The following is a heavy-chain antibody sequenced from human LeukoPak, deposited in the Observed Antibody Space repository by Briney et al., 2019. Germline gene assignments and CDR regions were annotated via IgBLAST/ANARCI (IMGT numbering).Heavy chain of an antibody. CDR3: ARGPIPESSDSLDY. Sequence: SETLSLTCTVSGVSINNYYWSWIRQPPGKGLEWIGFIYYRGSTSYNPSLKSRVSISLDTSKNQFSLKLSSVTAADTAIYYCARGPIPESSDSLDYWGQGTLVTVSS. D-gene: IGHD6-6*01. CDR1: GVSINNYY. CDR2: IYYRGST. J-gene: IGHJ4*02. V-gene: IGHV4-59*08.